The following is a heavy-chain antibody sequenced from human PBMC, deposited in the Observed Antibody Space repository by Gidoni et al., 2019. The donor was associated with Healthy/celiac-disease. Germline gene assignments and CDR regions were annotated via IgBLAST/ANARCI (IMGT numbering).Heavy chain of an antibody. CDR3: AKVSYSGSYQGAFDI. CDR2: ISWDGGST. Sequence: EVQLVESGGVVVQPGGSLRLSCAASGFTFDDYAMHWVRQAPGKGLEWVSLISWDGGSTYYADSVKGRFTISRDNSKNSLYLQMNSLRAEDTALYYCAKVSYSGSYQGAFDIWGQGTMVTVSS. D-gene: IGHD1-26*01. V-gene: IGHV3-43D*04. J-gene: IGHJ3*02. CDR1: GFTFDDYA.